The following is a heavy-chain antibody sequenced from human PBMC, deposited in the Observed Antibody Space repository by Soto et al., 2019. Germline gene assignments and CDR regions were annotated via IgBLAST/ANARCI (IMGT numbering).Heavy chain of an antibody. CDR3: ARDVTGSGWTSGVYYYGMDV. CDR2: IYYSGST. CDR1: GGSISSYY. J-gene: IGHJ6*02. V-gene: IGHV4-59*01. Sequence: PSETLSLTCTVSGGSISSYYWSWIRQPPGKGLEWIGYIYYSGSTNYTPSLKSRVTISVDTSKNQFSLKLSSVTAADTAVYYCARDVTGSGWTSGVYYYGMDVWGQGTTVTVSS. D-gene: IGHD6-19*01.